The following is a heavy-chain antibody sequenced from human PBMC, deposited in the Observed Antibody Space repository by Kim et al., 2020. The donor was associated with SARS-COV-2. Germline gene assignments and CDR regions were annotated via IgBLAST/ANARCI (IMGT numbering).Heavy chain of an antibody. CDR3: AKDGCSSTSCYLSLAGRGFDY. CDR2: ISWDGGST. CDR1: GFTFDDYT. J-gene: IGHJ4*02. D-gene: IGHD2-2*01. V-gene: IGHV3-43*01. Sequence: GGSLRLSCAASGFTFDDYTMHWVRQAPGKGLEWVSLISWDGGSTYYADSVKGRFTISRDNSKNSLYLQMNSLRTEDTALYYCAKDGCSSTSCYLSLAGRGFDYWGQGTLVTVSS.